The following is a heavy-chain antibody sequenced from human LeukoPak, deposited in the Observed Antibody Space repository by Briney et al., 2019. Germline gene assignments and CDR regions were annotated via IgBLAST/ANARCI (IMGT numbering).Heavy chain of an antibody. Sequence: ASVKVSCKASGHTFTTFGFSWVRQAPGQGLEWMGWISAYNGNTNYAQKLQDRVTMTTDTSTHTAYMELRSLRSADTAVYYCARVDSEWLDYWGQGTLVTVSS. CDR2: ISAYNGNT. V-gene: IGHV1-18*01. D-gene: IGHD6-19*01. CDR3: ARVDSEWLDY. CDR1: GHTFTTFG. J-gene: IGHJ4*02.